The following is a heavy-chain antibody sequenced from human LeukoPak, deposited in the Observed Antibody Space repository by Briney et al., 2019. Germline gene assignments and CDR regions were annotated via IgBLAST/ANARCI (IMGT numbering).Heavy chain of an antibody. Sequence: PGGSLRLSCAASGFTFSNYWMHWVRQAPGKGLVWVSRVTGDGSSTTYADSVKGRFTISRDNAKNTLFLQMNSLRAEDTAVYYCARGYLAAFDIWGQGTMVTVSS. J-gene: IGHJ3*02. CDR3: ARGYLAAFDI. V-gene: IGHV3-74*01. CDR1: GFTFSNYW. D-gene: IGHD2-21*01. CDR2: VTGDGSST.